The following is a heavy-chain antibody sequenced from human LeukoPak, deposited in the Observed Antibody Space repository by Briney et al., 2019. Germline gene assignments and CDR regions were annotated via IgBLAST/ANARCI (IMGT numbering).Heavy chain of an antibody. Sequence: GGSLRLSCAASGFTFSSYAMSWVRQAPGKGLEWVSAISGSGGSTYYADSVKGRFTISRDNAKNSLYLQMNSLRAEDTAMYYCARDKRVWLATIWNAFDIWGQGTMVTVSS. V-gene: IGHV3-23*01. CDR1: GFTFSSYA. J-gene: IGHJ3*02. CDR2: ISGSGGST. CDR3: ARDKRVWLATIWNAFDI. D-gene: IGHD5-24*01.